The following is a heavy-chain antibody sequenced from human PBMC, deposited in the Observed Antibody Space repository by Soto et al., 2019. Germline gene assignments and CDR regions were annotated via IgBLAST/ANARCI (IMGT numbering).Heavy chain of an antibody. CDR1: GGSISSSSYY. V-gene: IGHV4-39*01. CDR2: IYYSGST. CDR3: AGRQRGKRITMVRGVINDY. Sequence: QLQLQESGPGLVKPSETLSLTCTVSGGSISSSSYYWGWIRQPPGKGLEWLGSIYYSGSTYYNPSLKSRVTISVDTSKNQFSLKLSSVTAADTAVYYCAGRQRGKRITMVRGVINDYWGQGTLVTVSS. J-gene: IGHJ4*02. D-gene: IGHD3-10*01.